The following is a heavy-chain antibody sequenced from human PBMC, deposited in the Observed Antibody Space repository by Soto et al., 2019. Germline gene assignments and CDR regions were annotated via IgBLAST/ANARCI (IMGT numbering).Heavy chain of an antibody. CDR3: TKDRDYPRDYFHY. D-gene: IGHD3-10*01. Sequence: GGSLRLSCAASGFTLGRYGMSWVRQAPGKGLEWVSAVSPNGQGIYYADSVRGRFTISRDFSKNTVFLHMDSLRAEDTAVYYCTKDRDYPRDYFHYWGQGTLVTV. V-gene: IGHV3-23*01. CDR2: VSPNGQGI. J-gene: IGHJ4*02. CDR1: GFTLGRYG.